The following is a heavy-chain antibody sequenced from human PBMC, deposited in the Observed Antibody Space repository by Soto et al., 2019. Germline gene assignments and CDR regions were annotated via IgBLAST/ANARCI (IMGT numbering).Heavy chain of an antibody. J-gene: IGHJ4*02. Sequence: GASVKVSCKVSGYTLTELSMHWVRQAPGKGLEWMGGFDPEDGETIYAQKFQGRVTMTEDTSTDTAYMELSSLRSEDTAVYYCATRGVVPAAWDFDYWGQGTRVTVAS. CDR1: GYTLTELS. CDR2: FDPEDGET. D-gene: IGHD2-2*01. CDR3: ATRGVVPAAWDFDY. V-gene: IGHV1-24*01.